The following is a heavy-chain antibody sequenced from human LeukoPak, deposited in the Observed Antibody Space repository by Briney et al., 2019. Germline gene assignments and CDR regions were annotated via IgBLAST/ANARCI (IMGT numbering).Heavy chain of an antibody. J-gene: IGHJ4*02. V-gene: IGHV3-74*01. Sequence: GALRLSCTASGFTFSSSWMHWVRQVPGKGLVWVSRINTDGSSTSYADSVKGRFTISRDNAKNTLYLQMNSLRAEDTAVYYCARDPSGSYLFDYWGQGTLVTVSS. CDR3: ARDPSGSYLFDY. D-gene: IGHD1-26*01. CDR1: GFTFSSSW. CDR2: INTDGSST.